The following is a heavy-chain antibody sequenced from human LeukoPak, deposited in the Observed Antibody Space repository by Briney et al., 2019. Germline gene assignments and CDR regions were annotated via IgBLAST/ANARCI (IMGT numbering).Heavy chain of an antibody. CDR3: ARDQGLYYFDY. CDR2: IYYSGGT. D-gene: IGHD3-22*01. V-gene: IGHV4-59*01. Sequence: PSETLSLTCTVSGGSISSSYWSWIRQPPEKGLEWIGYIYYSGGTNYNPSLKSRVTISVDTSKNQFSLKLSSVTAADTAVYYCARDQGLYYFDYWGQGTLVTVSS. CDR1: GGSISSSY. J-gene: IGHJ4*02.